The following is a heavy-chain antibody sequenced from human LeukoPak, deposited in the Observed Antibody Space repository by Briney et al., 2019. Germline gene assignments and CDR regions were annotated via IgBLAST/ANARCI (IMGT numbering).Heavy chain of an antibody. D-gene: IGHD2-2*01. CDR2: IYYSGST. V-gene: IGHV4-30-4*01. Sequence: SQTLSLTCTVSGGSISSGDYSWSWIRQPPGKGLEWIGYIYYSGSTYYNPSLKSRVTISVDTSKNQFSLKLSSVTAADTAVYYCARVVVPAAPFDPWGQGTLVTVSS. J-gene: IGHJ5*02. CDR3: ARVVVPAAPFDP. CDR1: GGSISSGDYS.